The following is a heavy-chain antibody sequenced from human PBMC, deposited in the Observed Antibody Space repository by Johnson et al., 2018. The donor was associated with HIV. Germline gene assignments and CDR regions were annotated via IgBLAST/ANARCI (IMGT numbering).Heavy chain of an antibody. CDR2: IRYEGTNK. CDR3: ASREVGAKSEHAFDI. V-gene: IGHV3-30*02. D-gene: IGHD1-26*01. Sequence: QMQLVESGGGVVQPGGSLKLSCAASEFTFSSYDMHWVRQAPGKGLEWVTFIRYEGTNKYYADSVKGRFTISRDNSKNTLYLQINSLRAEDTSVYYCASREVGAKSEHAFDIWGQGTMVTVSS. J-gene: IGHJ3*02. CDR1: EFTFSSYD.